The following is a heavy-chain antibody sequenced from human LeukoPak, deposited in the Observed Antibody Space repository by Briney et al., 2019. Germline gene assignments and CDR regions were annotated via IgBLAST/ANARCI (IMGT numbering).Heavy chain of an antibody. D-gene: IGHD4-23*01. CDR1: GDSISSRSYY. Sequence: SETLSLTCTVSGDSISSRSYYWGWIRQPPGKGLEWIGEINHSGSTNYNPSLKSRVTISVDTSKNQFSLKLSSVTAADTAVYYCARAATVALRDWGQGTLVTVSS. CDR2: INHSGST. CDR3: ARAATVALRD. J-gene: IGHJ4*02. V-gene: IGHV4-39*07.